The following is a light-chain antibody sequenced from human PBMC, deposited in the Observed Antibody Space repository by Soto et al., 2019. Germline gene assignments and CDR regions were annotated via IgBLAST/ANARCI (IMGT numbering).Light chain of an antibody. CDR1: QGIHSY. J-gene: IGKJ3*01. V-gene: IGKV1-9*01. Sequence: DIQLTQSPSFLSASVGDRVTITCRASQGIHSYLVWYQQKLGTDPKLLIYAASTLQSGVPSRFSGSGSRTEYTITISSMQPEDFATYDCQQSLSYPFTFGPGTTVDI. CDR3: QQSLSYPFT. CDR2: AAS.